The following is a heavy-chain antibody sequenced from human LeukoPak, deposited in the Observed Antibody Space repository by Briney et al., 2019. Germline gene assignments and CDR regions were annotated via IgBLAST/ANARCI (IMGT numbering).Heavy chain of an antibody. J-gene: IGHJ3*02. V-gene: IGHV4-59*01. CDR2: IHYSGST. D-gene: IGHD2-2*01. CDR1: GGSISSYY. CDR3: ARDSYQLLLAGAFDI. Sequence: PSETLSLTCTVSGGSISSYYWSWIRQPPGKGLEWIGSIHYSGSTNYNPSLKSRVTISVDTSKNQFSLKLSSVTAADTAVYYCARDSYQLLLAGAFDIWGQGTMVTASS.